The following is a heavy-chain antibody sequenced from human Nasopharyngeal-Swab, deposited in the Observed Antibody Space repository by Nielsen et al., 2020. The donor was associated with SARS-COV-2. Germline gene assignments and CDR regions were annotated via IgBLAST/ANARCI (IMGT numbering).Heavy chain of an antibody. Sequence: SETLSLTCAVNGESFSGHFWTWIRQTPGKGLEWIGEIDHRGYTKYNPPLKGRVTISADTSKSHFSLKLSSVTAADTAVYYCARGLRVVVPTGMKDKSSGRPRFASYYSGIDVWGQGTTVTVSS. V-gene: IGHV4-34*01. J-gene: IGHJ6*02. CDR3: ARGLRVVVPTGMKDKSSGRPRFASYYSGIDV. D-gene: IGHD3-22*01. CDR1: GESFSGHF. CDR2: IDHRGYT.